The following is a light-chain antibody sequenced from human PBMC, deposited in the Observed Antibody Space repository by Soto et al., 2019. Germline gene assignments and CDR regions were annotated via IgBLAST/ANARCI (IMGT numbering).Light chain of an antibody. CDR1: KNDIGVYDF. V-gene: IGLV2-18*02. CDR3: SSYTSSSTLFV. Sequence: QSVLTQPPSASGSPGQSVTISCTGTKNDIGVYDFVSSCQHHPGKAPRLIIYEVVQRPSGVPDRFSGYKSGNTASLTISGLQAEDEADYYCSSYTSSSTLFVFGTGNKVTV. CDR2: EVV. J-gene: IGLJ1*01.